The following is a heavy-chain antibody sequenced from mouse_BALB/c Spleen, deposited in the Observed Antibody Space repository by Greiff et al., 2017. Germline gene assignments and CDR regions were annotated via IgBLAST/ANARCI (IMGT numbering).Heavy chain of an antibody. CDR1: GYSITSGYY. CDR3: ARDPRDYYAMDY. Sequence: EVKLMESGPGLVKPSQSLSLTCSVTGYSITSGYYWNWIRQFPGNKLEWMGYISYDGSNNYNPSLKNRISITRDTSKNQFFLKLNSVTTEDTATYYCARDPRDYYAMDYWGQGTSVTVSS. J-gene: IGHJ4*01. V-gene: IGHV3-6*02. CDR2: ISYDGSN.